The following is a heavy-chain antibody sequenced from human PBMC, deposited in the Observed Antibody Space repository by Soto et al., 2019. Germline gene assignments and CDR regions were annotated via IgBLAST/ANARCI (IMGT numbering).Heavy chain of an antibody. CDR1: GFTFSSYG. J-gene: IGHJ4*02. Sequence: QVQLVESGGGVVQPGRSLRLSCAASGFTFSSYGMHLVRQAPGKGLEWVAVIWYDGSNKYSADSVKGRFTISRHNSKNTLYLQMNSLRGEDTAVYYCARDGYCSGGSCYSVPVFDYWGQGTLVTVSS. CDR3: ARDGYCSGGSCYSVPVFDY. D-gene: IGHD2-15*01. V-gene: IGHV3-33*01. CDR2: IWYDGSNK.